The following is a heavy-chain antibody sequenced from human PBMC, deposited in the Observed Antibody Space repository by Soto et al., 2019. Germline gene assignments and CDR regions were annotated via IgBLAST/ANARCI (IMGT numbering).Heavy chain of an antibody. CDR2: ISSSSSYI. D-gene: IGHD6-13*01. V-gene: IGHV3-21*01. CDR1: GFTFSSYS. Sequence: GGSLRLSCAASGFTFSSYSMNWVRQAPGKGLEWVSSISSSSSYIYYADSVKGRFTISRDNAKNSLYLQMNSLRAEDTAVYYCARTLAAAGIFLAPDYWGQGTLVTVSS. J-gene: IGHJ4*02. CDR3: ARTLAAAGIFLAPDY.